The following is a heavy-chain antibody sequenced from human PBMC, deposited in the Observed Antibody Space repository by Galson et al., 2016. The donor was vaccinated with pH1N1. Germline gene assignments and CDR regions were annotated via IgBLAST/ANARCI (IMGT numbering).Heavy chain of an antibody. V-gene: IGHV4-30-4*08. CDR1: GGSISSGDYY. Sequence: TLSLTCTVSGGSISSGDYYWSWIRQPPGKGLEWIGYIFYSESTYYNPSLKSRVTISVDTSKNQFSLKLTSVTAADTAVYYCARGVAAAVPYYFDYCGQGTLVTVSS. CDR2: IFYSEST. CDR3: ARGVAAAVPYYFDY. J-gene: IGHJ4*02. D-gene: IGHD6-13*01.